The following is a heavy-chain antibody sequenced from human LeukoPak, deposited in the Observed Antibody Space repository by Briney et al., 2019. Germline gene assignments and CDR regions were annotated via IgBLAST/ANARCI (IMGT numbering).Heavy chain of an antibody. CDR3: ARGQDGSGSYYVFYI. CDR1: GYTFSSYD. Sequence: GASVKVSCKASGYTFSSYDINWVRQATGQGLEWMGWMNPNSGNTGYAQKFQGRVTMTRNTSVSTAYMELSSLRSEDTAVYYCARGQDGSGSYYVFYIWGQRTMVTVSS. J-gene: IGHJ3*02. V-gene: IGHV1-8*01. CDR2: MNPNSGNT. D-gene: IGHD3-10*01.